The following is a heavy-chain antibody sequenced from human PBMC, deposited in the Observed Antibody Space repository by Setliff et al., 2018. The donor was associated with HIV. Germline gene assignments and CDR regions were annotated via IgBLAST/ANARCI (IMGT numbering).Heavy chain of an antibody. J-gene: IGHJ3*02. CDR3: ARPLTPSYNFWGDAFSI. CDR2: FRYSGST. Sequence: PSETLSLTCTVSGASISSSSYYWGWIRQPPGKGLEWIGSFRYSGSTSYNPSLRSRVTISVDTSKNQFSLKLTSVTAADTAVYYCARPLTPSYNFWGDAFSIWGQGTMVTVSS. V-gene: IGHV4-39*01. D-gene: IGHD3-3*01. CDR1: GASISSSSYY.